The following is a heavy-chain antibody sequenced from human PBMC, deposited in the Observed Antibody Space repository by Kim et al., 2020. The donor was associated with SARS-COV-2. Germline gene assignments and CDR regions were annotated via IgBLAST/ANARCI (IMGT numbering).Heavy chain of an antibody. J-gene: IGHJ6*02. CDR2: FYPADSDT. Sequence: GESLKISCRGSGYTFNTYWIGWVRQMPGKGLEWMAIFYPADSDTKYSPSLQGQVTVSADKSISTAYLQWSSLKASDSAIYYCARGSRRVAPRRTNNFYYYGLDVWGQGTTVTVSS. CDR1: GYTFNTYW. CDR3: ARGSRRVAPRRTNNFYYYGLDV. D-gene: IGHD6-6*01. V-gene: IGHV5-51*01.